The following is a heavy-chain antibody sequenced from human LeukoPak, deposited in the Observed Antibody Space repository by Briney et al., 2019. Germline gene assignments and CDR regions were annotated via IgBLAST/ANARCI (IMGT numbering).Heavy chain of an antibody. CDR1: GGSISSYY. CDR3: ARDRGPDPIYYYYYYGMDV. V-gene: IGHV4-59*12. J-gene: IGHJ6*02. Sequence: PSETLSLTCTVSGGSISSYYWSWIRQPPGKGLEWIGYIYYSGSTNYNPSLKSRVTMSVDTSKNQFSLKLSSVTAADTAVYYCARDRGPDPIYYYYYYGMDVWGQGTTVTVSS. CDR2: IYYSGST.